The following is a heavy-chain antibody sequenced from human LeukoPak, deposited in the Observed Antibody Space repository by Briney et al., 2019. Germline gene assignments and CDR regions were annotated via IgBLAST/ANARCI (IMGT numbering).Heavy chain of an antibody. J-gene: IGHJ6*03. V-gene: IGHV1-2*06. D-gene: IGHD6-6*01. Sequence: GASVKVSCKASGYTFTGYYMHWVRQAPGQGLEWMGRINPNSGGTNYAQKFQGRVTMTRDTSISTAYMELSRLRSDDTAVYYCVSGQLVDETPYYYYYMDVWGEGTTVTVSS. CDR3: VSGQLVDETPYYYYYMDV. CDR2: INPNSGGT. CDR1: GYTFTGYY.